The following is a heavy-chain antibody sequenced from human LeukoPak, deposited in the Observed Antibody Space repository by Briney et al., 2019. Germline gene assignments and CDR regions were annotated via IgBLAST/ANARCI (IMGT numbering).Heavy chain of an antibody. Sequence: GGSLRLSCAAPGFTFSSYEMNWVRQAPGKGLEWVSYISSSGSTIYYADSVKGRFTISRDNAKNSLYLQMNSLRAEDTAVYYCAREDCSSTSCYAIDYWGQGTLVTVSS. J-gene: IGHJ4*02. CDR3: AREDCSSTSCYAIDY. D-gene: IGHD2-2*01. CDR1: GFTFSSYE. V-gene: IGHV3-48*03. CDR2: ISSSGSTI.